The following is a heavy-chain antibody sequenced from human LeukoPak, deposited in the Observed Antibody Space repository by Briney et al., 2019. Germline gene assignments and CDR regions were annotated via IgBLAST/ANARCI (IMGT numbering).Heavy chain of an antibody. J-gene: IGHJ4*02. CDR3: ARVLGAYGSGSYYFYYFDY. CDR2: IYHSGST. Sequence: SETLSLTCTVSGGSISSSNWWSWVRQPPGKGLEWIGEIYHSGSTYYNPSLKSRVTISVDTSKNQFSLKLSSVTAADTAVYYCARVLGAYGSGSYYFYYFDYWGQGTLVTVSS. CDR1: GGSISSSNW. V-gene: IGHV4-4*02. D-gene: IGHD3-10*01.